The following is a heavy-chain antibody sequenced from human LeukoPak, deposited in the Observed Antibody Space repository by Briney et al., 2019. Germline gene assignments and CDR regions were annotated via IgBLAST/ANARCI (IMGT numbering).Heavy chain of an antibody. Sequence: PGGSLRLSCAASGFTVSTNYMNWVRQAPGKGLEWVSIIYSGGSTYYADSVKGRFTISRDNPKNTLYLQMNSLRAEDTAVYYCAREGQSAAFDYWGQGTLVTVSS. V-gene: IGHV3-53*01. J-gene: IGHJ4*02. D-gene: IGHD6-13*01. CDR3: AREGQSAAFDY. CDR1: GFTVSTNY. CDR2: IYSGGST.